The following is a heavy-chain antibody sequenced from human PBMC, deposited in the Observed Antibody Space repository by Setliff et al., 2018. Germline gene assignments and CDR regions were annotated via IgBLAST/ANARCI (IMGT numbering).Heavy chain of an antibody. CDR2: ISGSGRTT. CDR3: ARGKDYSDGSGYPIFQH. Sequence: GGSLRLSCSASGFTFSSYAMTWVRQAPGKGLEWVSSISGSGRTTYCAASVKGRLTISRDNSRNTLFLQMNSLTAEDTAVYYCARGKDYSDGSGYPIFQHWGQGTPVTVSS. J-gene: IGHJ1*01. CDR1: GFTFSSYA. D-gene: IGHD3-22*01. V-gene: IGHV3-23*01.